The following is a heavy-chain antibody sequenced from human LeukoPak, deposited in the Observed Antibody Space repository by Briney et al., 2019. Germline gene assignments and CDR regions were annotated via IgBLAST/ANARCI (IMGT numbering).Heavy chain of an antibody. D-gene: IGHD1/OR15-1a*01. Sequence: GGSLRLSCAASGFTFSSYSMNWVRQAPGKGLEWVSYISSSSSTIYYADSVKGRFTISRDNAKNSLYLQMNSLRAEDTAVYYCARDGGGTTFDYWGQGTLVTVSS. V-gene: IGHV3-48*01. CDR3: ARDGGGTTFDY. CDR2: ISSSSSTI. CDR1: GFTFSSYS. J-gene: IGHJ4*02.